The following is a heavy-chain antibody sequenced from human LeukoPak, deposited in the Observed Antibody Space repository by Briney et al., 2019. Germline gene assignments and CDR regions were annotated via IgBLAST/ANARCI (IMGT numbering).Heavy chain of an antibody. J-gene: IGHJ4*02. CDR3: TRVGYIDEGIDY. D-gene: IGHD5-24*01. CDR2: IKQDGSKK. CDR1: GFPFSSYW. V-gene: IGHV3-7*04. Sequence: GGSLRLSCVASGFPFSSYWMTWVRQAPGKGLEWVANIKQDGSKKSYVDSVKGRFTISRDNAKNSLYLQVNSLRAEDTAVYYCTRVGYIDEGIDYWGQGTLVTVSS.